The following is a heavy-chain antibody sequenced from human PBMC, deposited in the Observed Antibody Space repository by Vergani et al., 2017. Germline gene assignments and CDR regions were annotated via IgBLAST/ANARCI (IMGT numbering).Heavy chain of an antibody. CDR1: GGTFSSYA. Sequence: QVQLVQSGAEVKKPGSSVKVSCKASGGTFSSYAISWVRQAPGQGLEWMGGIIPIFGTANYAQKFQGRVTITADESTSTAYMELSSLRSDDTAVYYCARVHGDYAPPGDGRIDWGQGTLVTVSS. CDR3: ARVHGDYAPPGDGRID. D-gene: IGHD4-17*01. V-gene: IGHV1-69*01. CDR2: IIPIFGTA. J-gene: IGHJ4*02.